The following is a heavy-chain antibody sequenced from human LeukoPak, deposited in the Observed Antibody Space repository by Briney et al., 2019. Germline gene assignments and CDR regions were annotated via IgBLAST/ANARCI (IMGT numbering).Heavy chain of an antibody. CDR3: ARARNYYDSSGYYYPGY. J-gene: IGHJ4*02. D-gene: IGHD3-22*01. CDR2: ISSSGSTV. V-gene: IGHV3-11*01. CDR1: GFTFSDYY. Sequence: GGSLRLSCAASGFTFSDYYMSWIRQAPGKGLEWVSYISSSGSTVYYADSVKGRFTISRDNAKNSLYLQMNSLRAEDTAVYYCARARNYYDSSGYYYPGYWGQGTLVTVSS.